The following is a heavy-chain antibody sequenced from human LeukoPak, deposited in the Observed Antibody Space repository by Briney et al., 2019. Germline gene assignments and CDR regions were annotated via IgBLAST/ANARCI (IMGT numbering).Heavy chain of an antibody. J-gene: IGHJ5*02. CDR2: ISYDGSNK. D-gene: IGHD3-9*01. V-gene: IGHV3-30*03. Sequence: PGRSLRLSCAASGFTFSSYGMHWVRQAPGKGLEWVAVISYDGSNKYYADSVKGRFTISRDNSKNTLYLQMNSLRAEDTAVYYCARGESYYDILTGYYQGGNWFDPWGQGTLVTVSS. CDR3: ARGESYYDILTGYYQGGNWFDP. CDR1: GFTFSSYG.